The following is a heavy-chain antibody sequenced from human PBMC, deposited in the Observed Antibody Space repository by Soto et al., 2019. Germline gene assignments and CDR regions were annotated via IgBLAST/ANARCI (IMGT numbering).Heavy chain of an antibody. V-gene: IGHV4-39*01. D-gene: IGHD3-10*01. CDR3: ARLGDTYFYYGMDV. J-gene: IGHJ6*02. CDR1: GGSISSSSYY. CDR2: IYYSGST. Sequence: SETLSLTCTVSGGSISSSSYYWGWIRQPPGKGLEWIGSIYYSGSTYYNPSLKSRVTISVDTSKNQFSLKLSSVTAADTAVYYCARLGDTYFYYGMDVWGQGTTVTSP.